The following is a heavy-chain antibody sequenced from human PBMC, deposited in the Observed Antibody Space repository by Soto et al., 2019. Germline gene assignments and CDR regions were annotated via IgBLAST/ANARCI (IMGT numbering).Heavy chain of an antibody. CDR1: GGSISSYY. J-gene: IGHJ3*02. Sequence: SETLSLTCTVSGGSISSYYWSWIRQPPGKGLEWIGYIYYSGSTNYNPSLKSRVTISVDTSKNQFSLRLSSVTAADTAVYYCARDRITIFGVVQGRDAFDIWGQGTMVTVSS. CDR3: ARDRITIFGVVQGRDAFDI. CDR2: IYYSGST. V-gene: IGHV4-59*01. D-gene: IGHD3-3*01.